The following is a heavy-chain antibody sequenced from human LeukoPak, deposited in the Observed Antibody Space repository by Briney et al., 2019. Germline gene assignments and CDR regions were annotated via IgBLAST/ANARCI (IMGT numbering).Heavy chain of an antibody. J-gene: IGHJ3*02. Sequence: ASVKVSCKASGYTFTGYYMHWVRQTPGQGLEWMGWINPNSGGTNYAQKFQGRVTMTRDTSISTAYMELSRLRSDDTAVYYCARDRDYCDSSGYLGAFDIWGQGTMVTVSS. V-gene: IGHV1-2*02. CDR3: ARDRDYCDSSGYLGAFDI. CDR1: GYTFTGYY. D-gene: IGHD3-22*01. CDR2: INPNSGGT.